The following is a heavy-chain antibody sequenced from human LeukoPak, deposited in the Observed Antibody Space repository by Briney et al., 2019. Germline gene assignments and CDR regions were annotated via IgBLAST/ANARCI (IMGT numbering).Heavy chain of an antibody. D-gene: IGHD4-11*01. J-gene: IGHJ5*02. Sequence: SQTLSLTCTVSGGFINNGDYYWNWIRQPPGKGLEWIGYVYYSGSTNYNPFLKSRVTISIDTSKNQFSLKLSSVTAADTAVHYCARDYYSNFFLGLDPWGQGTLVTVSS. CDR2: VYYSGST. CDR1: GGFINNGDYY. V-gene: IGHV4-30-4*08. CDR3: ARDYYSNFFLGLDP.